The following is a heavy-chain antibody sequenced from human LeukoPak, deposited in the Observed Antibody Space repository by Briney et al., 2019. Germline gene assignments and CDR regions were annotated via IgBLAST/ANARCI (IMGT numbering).Heavy chain of an antibody. CDR2: ISGSGGST. CDR1: GFTFSSYA. D-gene: IGHD1-26*01. V-gene: IGHV3-23*01. J-gene: IGHJ6*02. CDR3: ARDKSLEGATGYYYYGMDV. Sequence: GGSLRLSCAASGFTFSSYAMSWARQAPGKGLEWVSAISGSGGSTYYADSVKGRFTISRDNSKNTLYLQMNSLRAEDTAVYYCARDKSLEGATGYYYYGMDVWGQGTTVTVSS.